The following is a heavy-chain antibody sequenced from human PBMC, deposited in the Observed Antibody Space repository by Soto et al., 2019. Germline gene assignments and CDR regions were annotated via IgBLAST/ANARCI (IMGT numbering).Heavy chain of an antibody. V-gene: IGHV3-23*01. J-gene: IGHJ4*02. Sequence: GGSLILSCAASGFNFSGYAVSWVRKDPGKGLEWVSAISGSGGSTYYADSVKGRFTISRDNSKNTLYLQMNSLRAEDTAVYYCAKDALKGGYYYFGFDYWGQGTLVNVSS. CDR1: GFNFSGYA. D-gene: IGHD3-22*01. CDR2: ISGSGGST. CDR3: AKDALKGGYYYFGFDY.